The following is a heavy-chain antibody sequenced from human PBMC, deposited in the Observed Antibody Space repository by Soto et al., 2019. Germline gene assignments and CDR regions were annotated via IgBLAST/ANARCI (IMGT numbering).Heavy chain of an antibody. CDR3: ARGDTAMAPYYFDY. D-gene: IGHD5-18*01. Sequence: SETLSLTCTVSGGSISSSSYYWGWIRQPPGKGLEWIGSIYYSGSTYYSPSFQGQVTISADKSINTAYLQWSSLRASDTAMYYCARGDTAMAPYYFDYWGQGTLVTVSS. CDR2: IYYSGST. V-gene: IGHV4-39*07. CDR1: GGSISSSSYY. J-gene: IGHJ4*02.